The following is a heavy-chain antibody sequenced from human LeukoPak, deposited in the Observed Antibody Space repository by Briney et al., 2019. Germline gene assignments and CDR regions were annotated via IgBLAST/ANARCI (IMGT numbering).Heavy chain of an antibody. D-gene: IGHD5-18*01. CDR1: GGSISSYY. J-gene: IGHJ4*02. V-gene: IGHV4-59*01. Sequence: SETLSLTCTVPGGSISSYYWSWIRQPPGKGLEWIGYIYYSGSTNYNPSLKSRVTISVDTSKNQFSLKLSSVTAADTAVYYCARGSVQLWHFDYWGQGTLVTVSS. CDR2: IYYSGST. CDR3: ARGSVQLWHFDY.